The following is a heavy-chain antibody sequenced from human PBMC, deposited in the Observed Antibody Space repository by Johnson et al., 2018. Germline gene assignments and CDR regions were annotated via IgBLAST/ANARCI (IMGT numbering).Heavy chain of an antibody. CDR1: GFTFGDYA. V-gene: IGHV3-49*03. Sequence: VQLVQSGGGLVQPGRSLRLSCTASGFTFGDYAMSWFRQAPGKGLEWVGFIRSKAYGGTTEYAASVEGRFTISRDDSKSIAYLQMNSLKTGDTAGDYCTTWRSSSPYYYSYYMDVWGKGTTVTVSS. D-gene: IGHD6-6*01. CDR2: IRSKAYGGTT. CDR3: TTWRSSSPYYYSYYMDV. J-gene: IGHJ6*03.